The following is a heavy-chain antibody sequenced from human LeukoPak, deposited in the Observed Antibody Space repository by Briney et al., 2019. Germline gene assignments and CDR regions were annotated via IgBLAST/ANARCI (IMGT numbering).Heavy chain of an antibody. CDR2: ISYDGSNK. CDR3: ARGHSSSLDY. CDR1: GFTFSSYA. Sequence: GGSLRLSCAASGFTFSSYAMHWVRQAPGKGLEWVAVISYDGSNKYCADSVKGRFTISRDNSKNTLYLQMNSLRAEDTAVYYCARGHSSSLDYWGQGTLVTVSS. D-gene: IGHD6-13*01. V-gene: IGHV3-30-3*01. J-gene: IGHJ4*02.